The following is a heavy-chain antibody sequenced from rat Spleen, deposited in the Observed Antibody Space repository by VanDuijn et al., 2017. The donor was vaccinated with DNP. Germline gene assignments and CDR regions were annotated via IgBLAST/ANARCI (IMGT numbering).Heavy chain of an antibody. J-gene: IGHJ2*01. V-gene: IGHV2-47*01. D-gene: IGHD4-3*01. Sequence: QVQLKESGPGLVQPSQTLSLTCTVSGFSLTSYGLSWVRQPPGKGLEWMGVIWSSGGTDYNSAIKSRLSISRDTSKSQVFLKMNSLQTEDTAMYFCARFIAGYYFDYWGQGVMVTVSS. CDR1: GFSLTSYG. CDR3: ARFIAGYYFDY. CDR2: IWSSGGT.